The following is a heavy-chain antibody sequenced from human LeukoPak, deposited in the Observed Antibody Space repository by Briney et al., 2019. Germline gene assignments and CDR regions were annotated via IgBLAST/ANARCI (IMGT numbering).Heavy chain of an antibody. Sequence: GASVKVSCKASGYTFTGYYMHWVRQAPGQGLEWMGWINPNSGGTNYAQKFQGWVTMTRDTSISTAYMELSRLRSDDTAVYYCARGGDSSGWDSGAFDIWGQGTMVTVSS. CDR1: GYTFTGYY. CDR3: ARGGDSSGWDSGAFDI. J-gene: IGHJ3*02. V-gene: IGHV1-2*04. CDR2: INPNSGGT. D-gene: IGHD6-19*01.